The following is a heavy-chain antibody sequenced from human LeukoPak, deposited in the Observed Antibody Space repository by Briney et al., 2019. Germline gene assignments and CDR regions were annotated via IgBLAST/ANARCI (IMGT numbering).Heavy chain of an antibody. CDR1: GYTFTTYD. CDR3: ARGRGSGHKENWFDP. J-gene: IGHJ5*02. CDR2: MNPNSGNT. V-gene: IGHV1-8*01. Sequence: ASVEVSCKASGYTFTTYDINWVRQATGQGLEWMGWMNPNSGNTGYAQKFQGRVTMTRNTSITTAYMELSSLRSEDTAVYYCARGRGSGHKENWFDPWGQGTLVTVSS. D-gene: IGHD6-19*01.